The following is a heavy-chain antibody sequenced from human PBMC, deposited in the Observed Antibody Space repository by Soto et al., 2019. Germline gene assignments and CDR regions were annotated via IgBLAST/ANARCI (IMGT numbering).Heavy chain of an antibody. J-gene: IGHJ3*02. CDR1: GFTFSSYS. D-gene: IGHD2-2*01. CDR2: ISSSSSTI. V-gene: IGHV3-48*02. CDR3: ARGDPLVLVVPAVDWGHDAFDI. Sequence: GGSLRLSCAASGFTFSSYSMNWVRQAPGKGLEWVSYISSSSSTIYYADSVKGRFTISRDNAKNSLYLQMNSLRDEDMAVYYCARGDPLVLVVPAVDWGHDAFDIWGQGTMVTVSS.